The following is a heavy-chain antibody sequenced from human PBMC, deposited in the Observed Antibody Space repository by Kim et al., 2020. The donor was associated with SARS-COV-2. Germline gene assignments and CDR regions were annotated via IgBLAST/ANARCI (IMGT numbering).Heavy chain of an antibody. CDR1: GGSISSYY. CDR2: IYYSGST. D-gene: IGHD6-19*01. CDR3: ARHRERIAVAGTYDY. V-gene: IGHV4-59*08. J-gene: IGHJ4*02. Sequence: SETLSLTCTVSGGSISSYYWSWIRQPPGKGLEWIGYIYYSGSTNYNPSLKSRVTISVDTSKNQFSLKLSSVTAADTAVYYCARHRERIAVAGTYDYWGQGTLVTVSS.